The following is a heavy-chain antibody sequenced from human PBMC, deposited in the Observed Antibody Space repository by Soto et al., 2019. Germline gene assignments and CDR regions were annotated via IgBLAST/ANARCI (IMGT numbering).Heavy chain of an antibody. CDR2: IYHSGST. CDR3: AREDSGCSGGSCYSGFY. V-gene: IGHV4-4*02. J-gene: IGHJ4*02. CDR1: GGSISSSNW. Sequence: SETLSLTCAVSGGSISSSNWWSWVRQPPGKGLEWIGEIYHSGSTNYNPSLKSRVTISVDKSKNQFSLKLSSVTAADTAVYYCAREDSGCSGGSCYSGFYWGQGAVVTVSS. D-gene: IGHD2-15*01.